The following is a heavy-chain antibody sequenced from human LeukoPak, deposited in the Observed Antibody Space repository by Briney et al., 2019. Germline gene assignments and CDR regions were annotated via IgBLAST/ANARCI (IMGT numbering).Heavy chain of an antibody. CDR1: GGSFSGYY. V-gene: IGHV4-34*01. Sequence: SETLSLTCAVYGGSFSGYYWSWIRQPPGKGLEWIGEINHSGSTNYNPSLKSRVTISVDTSTNQFSLKLSSVTAADTAVYYCARGVAAAGSRSWFDPWGQGTLVTVSS. CDR3: ARGVAAAGSRSWFDP. D-gene: IGHD6-13*01. CDR2: INHSGST. J-gene: IGHJ5*02.